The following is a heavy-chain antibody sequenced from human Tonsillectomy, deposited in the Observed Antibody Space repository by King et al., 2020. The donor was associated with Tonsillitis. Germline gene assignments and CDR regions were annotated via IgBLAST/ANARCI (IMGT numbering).Heavy chain of an antibody. V-gene: IGHV1-18*04. J-gene: IGHJ4*02. D-gene: IGHD1-26*01. Sequence: QLVQSGAEVKEPGASVKVSCKASGYVFTSYGISWVRQAPGQGLEWMGWISAYNGQRNYAQKIQGRVTMTTDTSTSTAYMELRSLRSDDTAVYYCARYLKYGLREDYWGQGTLVTVSS. CDR2: ISAYNGQR. CDR3: ARYLKYGLREDY. CDR1: GYVFTSYG.